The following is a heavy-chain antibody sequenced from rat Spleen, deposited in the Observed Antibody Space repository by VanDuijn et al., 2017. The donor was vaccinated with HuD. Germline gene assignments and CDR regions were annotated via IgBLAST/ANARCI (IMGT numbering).Heavy chain of an antibody. CDR1: GFIFSNYY. J-gene: IGHJ1*01. CDR3: ARAGYLRDWYFDF. D-gene: IGHD2-2*01. V-gene: IGHV5-25*01. Sequence: EVQLVESGGGLVQPGRSMKLSCAASGFIFSNYYMVWVRQAPTKGLEWVASITTGGGNTYYRDSVKGRFTISRDNAKSTLYLQMDSLRSEDTATYHCARAGYLRDWYFDFWGPGAMVTVSS. CDR2: ITTGGGNT.